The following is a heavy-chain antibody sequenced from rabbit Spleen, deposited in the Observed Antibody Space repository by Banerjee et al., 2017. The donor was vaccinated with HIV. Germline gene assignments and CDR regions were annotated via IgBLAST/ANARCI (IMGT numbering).Heavy chain of an antibody. CDR3: ARGYDGSGSNNYFNL. V-gene: IGHV1S45*01. CDR2: IYTGNDKT. J-gene: IGHJ4*01. CDR1: GFSFSNSYW. D-gene: IGHD4-2*01. Sequence: QEQLEESGGGLVQPEGSLTLTCTASGFSFSNSYWTCWVRQAPGKGLEWVGCIYTGNDKTYYASWAKGRFTISKTSSTTVTLQMTSLTAADTATYFCARGYDGSGSNNYFNLWGPGTLVTVS.